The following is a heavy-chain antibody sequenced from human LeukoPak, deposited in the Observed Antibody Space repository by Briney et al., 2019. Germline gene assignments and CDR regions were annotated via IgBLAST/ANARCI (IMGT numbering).Heavy chain of an antibody. D-gene: IGHD3-22*01. Sequence: ASVKLSCTASGYTFTNYGITWMRQAPGQGPEWMGCISAYNGNTNYAQKLQGRITMTTDTSTSTAYMELRSLRSDDTAVYYCARDLGGAVVGIIPLFDYWGQGTLVTVSS. CDR1: GYTFTNYG. J-gene: IGHJ4*02. CDR2: ISAYNGNT. CDR3: ARDLGGAVVGIIPLFDY. V-gene: IGHV1-18*01.